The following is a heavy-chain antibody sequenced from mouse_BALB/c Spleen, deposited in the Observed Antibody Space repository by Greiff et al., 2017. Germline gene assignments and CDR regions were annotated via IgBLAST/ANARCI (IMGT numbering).Heavy chain of an antibody. CDR3: ASTGKARRDYYAMDY. CDR2: INPSTGYT. J-gene: IGHJ4*01. V-gene: IGHV1-7*01. CDR1: GYTFTSYW. Sequence: VQLQQSGAELAKPGASVKMSCKASGYTFTSYWMHWVNQRPGQGLEWIGYINPSTGYTEYNQKFKDKATLTADKSSSTAYMQLSSLTSEDSAVYYCASTGKARRDYYAMDYWGQGTSVTVSS. D-gene: IGHD1-3*01.